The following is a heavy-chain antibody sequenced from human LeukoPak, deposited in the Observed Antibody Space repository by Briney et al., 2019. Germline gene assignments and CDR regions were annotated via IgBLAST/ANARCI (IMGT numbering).Heavy chain of an antibody. Sequence: ASVTVSCKVSGYTLTELSMHWVRQAPGKGLEWMGGFDPEDGETIYAQKFQGRVTMTEDTSTDTAYMELSSLRSEDTAVYYCATGYADDNWFDPWGQGTLVTVSS. D-gene: IGHD1-1*01. V-gene: IGHV1-24*01. CDR2: FDPEDGET. J-gene: IGHJ5*02. CDR3: ATGYADDNWFDP. CDR1: GYTLTELS.